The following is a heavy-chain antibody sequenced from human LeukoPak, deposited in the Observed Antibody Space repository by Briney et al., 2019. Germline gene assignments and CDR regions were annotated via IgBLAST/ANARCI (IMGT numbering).Heavy chain of an antibody. D-gene: IGHD3-22*01. V-gene: IGHV4-30-4*01. CDR2: IYYSGNT. CDR1: GGSISSGDYY. Sequence: KSSETLSLTCTVSGGSISSGDYYWSWIRQPPGKGLEWIGYIYYSGNTYYNPSLKSRVTISVDTSKNQFSLKLSSVTAADTAVYYCAREFFNYYDSSGYIDYWGQGTLVTVSS. J-gene: IGHJ4*02. CDR3: AREFFNYYDSSGYIDY.